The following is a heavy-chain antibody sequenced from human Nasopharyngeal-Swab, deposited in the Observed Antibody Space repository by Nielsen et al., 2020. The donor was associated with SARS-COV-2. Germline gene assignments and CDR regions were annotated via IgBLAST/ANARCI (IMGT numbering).Heavy chain of an antibody. CDR3: ATGPAVVPAAIGPLFDYYYYYGMDV. J-gene: IGHJ6*02. D-gene: IGHD2-2*01. V-gene: IGHV1-46*01. CDR2: INPSGGST. CDR1: GYTFTSYY. Sequence: ASVKVSCKASGYTFTSYYMHWVRQAPGQGLEWMGIINPSGGSTSYAQKFQGRVTMTRDTSTSTVYMELSSLRSEDTAVYYCATGPAVVPAAIGPLFDYYYYYGMDVWGQGTTVTVSS.